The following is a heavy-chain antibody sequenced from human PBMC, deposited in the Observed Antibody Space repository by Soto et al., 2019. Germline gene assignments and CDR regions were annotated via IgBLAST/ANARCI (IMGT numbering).Heavy chain of an antibody. J-gene: IGHJ6*02. Sequence: PGESLKISCKASGYSFTDYWIGWVRQMPGKGLEWMGIIYPGDSDTKYSPSFQGQVTMSADKSISTAYLQWSSLKASDTAMYYCARPSYSSSRYYGMDVWGQGTTVTVSS. V-gene: IGHV5-51*01. D-gene: IGHD6-6*01. CDR2: IYPGDSDT. CDR1: GYSFTDYW. CDR3: ARPSYSSSRYYGMDV.